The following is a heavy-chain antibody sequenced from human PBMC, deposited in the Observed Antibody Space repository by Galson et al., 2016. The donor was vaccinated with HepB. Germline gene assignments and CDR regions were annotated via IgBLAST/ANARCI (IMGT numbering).Heavy chain of an antibody. CDR1: GYSLTELS. Sequence: SVKVSCKVSGYSLTELSIHWVRQAPGKGLEWMGGFDPEPDETIYAEKFQGRVAMTEDTSTNTAYMELSSLKSDDTAIYYCTTHFCGADFYSLNWFDPWGQGTLVTVSS. CDR2: FDPEPDET. D-gene: IGHD2-21*02. J-gene: IGHJ5*02. CDR3: TTHFCGADFYSLNWFDP. V-gene: IGHV1-24*01.